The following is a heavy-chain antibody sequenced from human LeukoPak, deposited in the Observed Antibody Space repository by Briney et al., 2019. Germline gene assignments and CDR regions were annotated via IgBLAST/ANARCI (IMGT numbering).Heavy chain of an antibody. CDR1: GFTVSSNY. CDR2: IYSGGST. V-gene: IGHV3-53*01. CDR3: ASNWAYDYVVQSY. Sequence: PGGSLRLSCAASGFTVSSNYMSWVRQAPGKGLEWVSVIYSGGSTYYADSVKGRFTISRDNSKSTLYLQMNSLKAEDTAVYYCASNWAYDYVVQSYWGQGTLVTVSS. D-gene: IGHD3-16*01. J-gene: IGHJ4*02.